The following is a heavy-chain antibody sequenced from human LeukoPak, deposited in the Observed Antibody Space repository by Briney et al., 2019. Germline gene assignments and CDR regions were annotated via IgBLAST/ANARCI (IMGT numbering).Heavy chain of an antibody. CDR3: AKMTAADDY. CDR1: GFTFSSYA. Sequence: GGSLRLSCAASGFTFSSYAMHWVRQAPGKGLEWVAVIWYGGSNKYYADSVKGRFTISRDNSKNTLYLQMNSLRAEDTAVYYCAKMTAADDYWGQGTLVTVSS. J-gene: IGHJ4*02. CDR2: IWYGGSNK. V-gene: IGHV3-30*02. D-gene: IGHD6-13*01.